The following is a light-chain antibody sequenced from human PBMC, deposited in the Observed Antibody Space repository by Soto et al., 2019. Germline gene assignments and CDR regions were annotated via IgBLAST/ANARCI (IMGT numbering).Light chain of an antibody. CDR2: EVT. CDR3: SSYTSSSTYV. V-gene: IGLV2-14*01. CDR1: RSDVGGYYY. Sequence: QSALTQPASVSGSPGQSIAISCTGTRSDVGGYYYVSWYQRHPGKAPKLMIYEVTNRPSGVSDRFSGSKSDNTASLTISGLQAEDEADYYCSSYTSSSTYVFGTGTKVTVL. J-gene: IGLJ1*01.